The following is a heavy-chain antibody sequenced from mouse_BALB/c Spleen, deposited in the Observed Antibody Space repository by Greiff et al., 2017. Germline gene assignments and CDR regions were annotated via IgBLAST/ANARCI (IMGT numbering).Heavy chain of an antibody. CDR2: IDPETGGT. D-gene: IGHD1-1*01. Sequence: QVQLQQSGAELVRPGASVTLSCKASGYSFTDYEMHWVKQTPVHGLEWIGAIDPETGGTAYNQKFKGKATLTADKSSSTAYMELSSLTSEDSAVYYCARDYDSSYEDMDVWGEGTSVTVSS. J-gene: IGHJ1*01. V-gene: IGHV1-15*01. CDR1: GYSFTDYE. CDR3: ARDYDSSYEDMDV.